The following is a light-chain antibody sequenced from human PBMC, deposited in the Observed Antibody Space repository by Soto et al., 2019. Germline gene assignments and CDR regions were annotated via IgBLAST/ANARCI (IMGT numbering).Light chain of an antibody. J-gene: IGLJ3*02. Sequence: QSALTQPASVSGSPGQSITISCTGTTSDVGGYNYVSWYQQYPGEAPKLIIFEVSHRPSGISSRFSGSKSANTASLSISGLQAEDEADYFCSSYTGNSTLHKMFGGGTKVTVL. V-gene: IGLV2-14*01. CDR3: SSYTGNSTLHKM. CDR2: EVS. CDR1: TSDVGGYNY.